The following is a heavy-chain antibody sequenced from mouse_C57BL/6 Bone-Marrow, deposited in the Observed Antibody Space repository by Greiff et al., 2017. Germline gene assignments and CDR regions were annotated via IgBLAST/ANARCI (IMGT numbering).Heavy chain of an antibody. CDR2: FYPGSGSI. CDR1: GYTFTEYT. Sequence: VKLMESGAELVKTGASVKLSCKASGYTFTEYTIHWVKQRSGQGLEWIGWFYPGSGSIKYNEKFKDKATLTADKSSSTVYMELSRLTSEDSAVYFCARHEDYYGSSSAMDYWGQGTSVTVSS. CDR3: ARHEDYYGSSSAMDY. J-gene: IGHJ4*01. V-gene: IGHV1-62-2*01. D-gene: IGHD1-1*01.